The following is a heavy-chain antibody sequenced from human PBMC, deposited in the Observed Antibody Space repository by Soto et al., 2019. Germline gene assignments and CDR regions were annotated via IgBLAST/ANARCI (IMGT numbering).Heavy chain of an antibody. CDR1: GFTFSNAW. CDR3: TTDSLTRSSDYDYVWGSYRPHYFDY. Sequence: PGGSLRLSCAASGFTFSNAWMNWVRQAQGKGLEWVGRIKSKTDGGTTDYAAPVKGRFTISRDDSKNTLYLQMNSLKTEDTAVYYCTTDSLTRSSDYDYVWGSYRPHYFDYWGQGTLVTVSS. CDR2: IKSKTDGGTT. J-gene: IGHJ4*02. D-gene: IGHD3-16*02. V-gene: IGHV3-15*07.